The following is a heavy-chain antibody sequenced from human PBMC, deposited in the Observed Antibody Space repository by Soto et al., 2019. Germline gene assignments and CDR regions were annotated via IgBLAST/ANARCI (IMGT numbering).Heavy chain of an antibody. CDR1: GGSITRYY. CDR2: IYYSGST. J-gene: IGHJ4*02. Sequence: PSETLSLTCTVSGGSITRYYWSWIRQPPGKGLEWIGYIYYSGSTNYNPSLKSRVTISVDTSKNQFSLKLSSVTAADTAVYFCARESRSTVTMFDYWGQGTLVTVSS. V-gene: IGHV4-59*01. CDR3: ARESRSTVTMFDY. D-gene: IGHD4-17*01.